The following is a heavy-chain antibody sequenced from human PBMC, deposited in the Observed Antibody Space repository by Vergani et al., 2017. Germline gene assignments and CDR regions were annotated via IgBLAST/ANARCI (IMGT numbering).Heavy chain of an antibody. V-gene: IGHV4-39*01. J-gene: IGHJ5*02. CDR2: IYYSWST. CDR3: TGHYTVEWLVKLGWIDP. CDR1: GASIRSSNYY. Sequence: QLQLQESGPGLVKPSATLSLTCSVSGASIRSSNYYWGWIRQPPGKGLEWIASIYYSWSTYYNPSLKSRVTISVDTSKNQFSLKLSSVTAADTAVYFCTGHYTVEWLVKLGWIDPWGQGIMVTVSS. D-gene: IGHD6-19*01.